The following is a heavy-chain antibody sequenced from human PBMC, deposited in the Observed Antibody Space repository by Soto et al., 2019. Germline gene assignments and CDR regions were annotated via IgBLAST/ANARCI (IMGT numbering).Heavy chain of an antibody. J-gene: IGHJ6*03. V-gene: IGHV2-5*02. CDR1: GFSLSTSGVG. D-gene: IGHD1-7*01. CDR2: IYWDDDK. CDR3: AHRRRGWFNWNYPQDYYYMDV. Sequence: SGPTLVKPTQTLTLTCTFSGFSLSTSGVGVGWIRQPPGKALEWLALIYWDDDKRYSPSLKSRLTITKDTSKNQVVLTMTNMDPVDTATYYCAHRRRGWFNWNYPQDYYYMDVWGKGTTVTVSS.